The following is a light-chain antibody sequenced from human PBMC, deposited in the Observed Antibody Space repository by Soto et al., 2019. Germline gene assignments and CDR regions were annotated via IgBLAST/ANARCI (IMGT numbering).Light chain of an antibody. CDR1: SSNIGSNT. CDR3: AGWDDILNGYV. Sequence: QSVLTQPPSASGTPGQRVTISCSGSSSNIGSNTVNWYQQLPGTAPKLLIYSNNQRPSGVPDRFSGSKSGTSASLAISGLQSEDEADYYCAGWDDILNGYVFGTGTKVTVL. CDR2: SNN. V-gene: IGLV1-44*01. J-gene: IGLJ1*01.